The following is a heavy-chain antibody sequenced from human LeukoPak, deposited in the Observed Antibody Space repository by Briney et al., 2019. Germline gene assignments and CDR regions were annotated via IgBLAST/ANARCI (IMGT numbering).Heavy chain of an antibody. D-gene: IGHD3-10*01. J-gene: IGHJ4*02. V-gene: IGHV1-58*02. CDR3: AGTPWFGELTLDY. CDR1: GFTFTSST. CDR2: IVVGSGNT. Sequence: SVKVSYKASGFTFTSSTTQWVRQARGQRLEWIGWIVVGSGNTNYAQKFQERVIITRDMSTTTVYMELSSLRSEDTAVYYCAGTPWFGELTLDYWGQGTLVTVSS.